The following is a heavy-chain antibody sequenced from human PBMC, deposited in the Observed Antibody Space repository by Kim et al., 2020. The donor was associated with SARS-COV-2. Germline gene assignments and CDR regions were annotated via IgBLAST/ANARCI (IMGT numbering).Heavy chain of an antibody. CDR3: ARYKTTVTSPLAY. D-gene: IGHD4-17*01. CDR1: GGSFTAYY. V-gene: IGHV4-34*01. J-gene: IGHJ4*02. Sequence: SETLSLTCAVYGGSFTAYYWSWIRQPPGKGLEWIGEINHSGNTKYNPSLKSRFTISVDPSKNQFSLRLSSVNAADTAVYYCARYKTTVTSPLAYWGQGTPVTVSS. CDR2: INHSGNT.